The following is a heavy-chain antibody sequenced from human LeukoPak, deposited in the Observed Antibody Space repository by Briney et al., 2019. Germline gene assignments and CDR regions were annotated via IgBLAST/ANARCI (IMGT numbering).Heavy chain of an antibody. CDR3: ARDRYCSSTSCYPRAFDI. Sequence: GASVKVSCTASGYTFTSYGISWVRQAPGQGLEWMGWISAYNGNTNYAQKLQGRVTMTTDTSTSTAYMELRSLRSEDTAVYYCARDRYCSSTSCYPRAFDIWGQGTMVTVSS. D-gene: IGHD2-2*01. CDR2: ISAYNGNT. J-gene: IGHJ3*02. CDR1: GYTFTSYG. V-gene: IGHV1-18*01.